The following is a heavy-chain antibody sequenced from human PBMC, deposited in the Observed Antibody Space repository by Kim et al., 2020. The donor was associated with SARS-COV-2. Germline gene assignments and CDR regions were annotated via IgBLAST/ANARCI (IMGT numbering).Heavy chain of an antibody. CDR1: GASISSYF. D-gene: IGHD6-19*01. Sequence: SETLSLTCTVSGASISSYFWSWIRQPPGKGLEWIGYIGQNGNTNINPFLKSRVTMSRDTSKNHFSLSLSSVTTADTAAYYCANQGGAVAPYTRVDHWGQG. CDR3: ANQGGAVAPYTRVDH. CDR2: IGQNGNT. J-gene: IGHJ4*02. V-gene: IGHV4-59*13.